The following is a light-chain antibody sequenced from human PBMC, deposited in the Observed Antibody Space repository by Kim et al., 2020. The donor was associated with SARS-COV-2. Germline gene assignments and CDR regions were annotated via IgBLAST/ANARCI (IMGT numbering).Light chain of an antibody. V-gene: IGLV3-1*01. Sequence: VFPGETASITCSGDKLGDKYAPWYQQKPGQSPVVVIFRDNRRPSGIPERFSGSNSGNTATLTISGTQAMDEADYYCQAWDSSIYVFGTGTKVTVL. CDR3: QAWDSSIYV. CDR1: KLGDKY. CDR2: RDN. J-gene: IGLJ1*01.